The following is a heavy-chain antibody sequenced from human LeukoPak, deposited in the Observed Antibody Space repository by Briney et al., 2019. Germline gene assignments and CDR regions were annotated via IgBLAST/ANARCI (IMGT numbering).Heavy chain of an antibody. CDR2: INHSGST. CDR1: GGSFSGYY. D-gene: IGHD3-22*01. Sequence: PSETLSLTCAVYGGSFSGYYWSWIRQPPGKGLEWIGEINHSGSTNYNPSLKSRVTMSVDTSKNQFSLKLSSVTAADTAVYYCARETYYYDSSGYYLPGYFDYWGPGTLVTVSS. J-gene: IGHJ4*02. V-gene: IGHV4-34*01. CDR3: ARETYYYDSSGYYLPGYFDY.